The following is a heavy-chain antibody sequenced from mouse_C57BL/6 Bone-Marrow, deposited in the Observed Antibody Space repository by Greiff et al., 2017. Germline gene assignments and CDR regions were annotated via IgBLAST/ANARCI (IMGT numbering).Heavy chain of an antibody. CDR2: IRNKANGYTT. D-gene: IGHD1-1*01. CDR1: GFTFTDYY. Sequence: EVMLVESGGGLVQPGGSLSLSCAASGFTFTDYYLSWVRQPPGKALEWLGFIRNKANGYTTEYSASVTGRFTISRDTSQSILYLQMNALRAEDSATYYCARSFDCGRRYGDWYFDVWGTGTTVTVSS. J-gene: IGHJ1*03. CDR3: ARSFDCGRRYGDWYFDV. V-gene: IGHV7-3*01.